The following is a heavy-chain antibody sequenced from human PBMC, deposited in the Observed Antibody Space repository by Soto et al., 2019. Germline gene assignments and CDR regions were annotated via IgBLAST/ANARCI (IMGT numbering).Heavy chain of an antibody. CDR2: ISGSGDST. CDR3: AKRGAGHYFDY. J-gene: IGHJ4*02. V-gene: IGHV3-23*01. D-gene: IGHD6-19*01. Sequence: EVQLLESGGGLVQPGGSLRLSCAASGFTFSSYAMSWVRQAPGKGLEWVSVISGSGDSTYYADSVKGRLTIPRDNSKNTLYLQMNSLRAEDTAVYNCAKRGAGHYFDYWGQGTLVTVSS. CDR1: GFTFSSYA.